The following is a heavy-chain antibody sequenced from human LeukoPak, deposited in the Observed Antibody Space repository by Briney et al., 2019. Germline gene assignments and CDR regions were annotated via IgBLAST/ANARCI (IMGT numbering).Heavy chain of an antibody. CDR3: AKLTYGDPHYYYYYGMDV. J-gene: IGHJ6*02. Sequence: GGSLRLSCTASGFTFSSYAMSWVRQAPGKGLEWVSAISGSGGSTYYADPVKGRFTISRDNSKNTLYLQMNSLRAEDTAVYYCAKLTYGDPHYYYYYGMDVWGQGTTVTVSS. V-gene: IGHV3-23*01. CDR1: GFTFSSYA. CDR2: ISGSGGST. D-gene: IGHD4-17*01.